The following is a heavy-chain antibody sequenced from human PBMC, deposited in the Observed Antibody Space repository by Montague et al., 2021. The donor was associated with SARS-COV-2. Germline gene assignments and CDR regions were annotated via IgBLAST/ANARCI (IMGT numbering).Heavy chain of an antibody. D-gene: IGHD4-17*01. Sequence: ETLSLTCTVAGGSISSSSYDWGWIRQPPGKGLEWIGSMDYRGSTXYKPSVESRVTISVDTSKNQFSQKLCSVTAADTAVYYCARDGGTVTTFLGVGYVRGELNWFDPWGQGTLVTVSS. V-gene: IGHV4-39*07. CDR3: ARDGGTVTTFLGVGYVRGELNWFDP. CDR2: MDYRGST. J-gene: IGHJ5*02. CDR1: GGSISSSSYD.